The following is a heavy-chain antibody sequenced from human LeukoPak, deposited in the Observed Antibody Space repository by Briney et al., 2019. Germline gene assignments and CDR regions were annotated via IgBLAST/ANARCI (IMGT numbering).Heavy chain of an antibody. CDR3: VGGIEAPNYFDY. CDR1: GYTFSDYY. V-gene: IGHV1-2*02. CDR2: INPSGGGT. J-gene: IGHJ4*02. Sequence: ASVKVSCKASGYTFSDYYVHWVRQAPGQGLEWVAWINPSGGGTNYAQNLQGRVTVTSDTSISTVYMEVRSLRSDDTAVYYCVGGIEAPNYFDYGGQGTLATVSS. D-gene: IGHD3-16*01.